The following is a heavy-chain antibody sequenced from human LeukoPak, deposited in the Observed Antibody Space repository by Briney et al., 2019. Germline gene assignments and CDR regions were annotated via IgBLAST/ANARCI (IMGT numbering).Heavy chain of an antibody. Sequence: SETLSLTCTVSGGSISSYYWSWLRQPPGKGLEWIGYIYYSGSTNYNPSLKSRVTISVDTSKNQFSLKLSSVTAADTAVYYCARARYYYGSGKEFGFDPWGQGTLVTVSS. CDR1: GGSISSYY. CDR3: ARARYYYGSGKEFGFDP. D-gene: IGHD3-10*01. J-gene: IGHJ5*02. CDR2: IYYSGST. V-gene: IGHV4-59*01.